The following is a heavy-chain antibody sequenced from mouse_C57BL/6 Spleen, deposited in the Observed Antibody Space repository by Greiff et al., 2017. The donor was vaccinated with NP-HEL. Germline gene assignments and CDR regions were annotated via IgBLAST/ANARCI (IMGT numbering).Heavy chain of an antibody. CDR2: INPNYGTT. J-gene: IGHJ1*03. CDR3: AREGTAYGSSYGYFDV. D-gene: IGHD1-1*01. V-gene: IGHV1-39*01. CDR1: GYSFTDYN. Sequence: VQLKQSGPELVKPGASVKISCKASGYSFTDYNMNWVKQSHGKSLEWIGVINPNYGTTSYNQKFKGKATLTVDQSSSTAYMQLNSLTSEDSAVYYSAREGTAYGSSYGYFDVWGTGTTVTVSS.